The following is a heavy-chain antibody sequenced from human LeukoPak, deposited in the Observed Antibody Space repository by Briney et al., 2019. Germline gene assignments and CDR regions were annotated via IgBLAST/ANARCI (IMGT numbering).Heavy chain of an antibody. V-gene: IGHV4-61*02. J-gene: IGHJ3*02. CDR1: GGSISSGSYY. CDR3: ARDFWSGYYAGAFDI. Sequence: PSQTLSLTCTVSGGSISSGSYYWSWIRQPAGKGLEWIGRIYTSGSTNYNPSLKSRVTISVDTSKNQFSLKLSSVTAADTAVYYCARDFWSGYYAGAFDIWGQGTMVTVSS. D-gene: IGHD3/OR15-3a*01. CDR2: IYTSGST.